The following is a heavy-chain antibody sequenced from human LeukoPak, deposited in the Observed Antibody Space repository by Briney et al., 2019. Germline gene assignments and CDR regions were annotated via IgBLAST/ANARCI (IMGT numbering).Heavy chain of an antibody. Sequence: AGGSLRLSCAASGFTFSSYWMTWVRQAPGKGLEWVANIKRDGSEKYYVDSVKGRFTISRDNAKNSLYLQMNSLRSEDTAVYYCRVYSSSSSYYYYMDVWGKGATVTVSS. CDR3: RVYSSSSSYYYYMDV. CDR1: GFTFSSYW. D-gene: IGHD6-6*01. V-gene: IGHV3-7*01. J-gene: IGHJ6*03. CDR2: IKRDGSEK.